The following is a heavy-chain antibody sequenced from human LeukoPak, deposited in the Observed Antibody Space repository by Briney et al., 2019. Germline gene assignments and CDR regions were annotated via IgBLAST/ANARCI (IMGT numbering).Heavy chain of an antibody. Sequence: SETLSLTCTVSGGSISSYYWSWIRQPAGKGLEWIGRIYTSGSTKYNPSLRSRVTMSVDMSKNQFSLQLTSVTVADTAVYYCARGGVAARFVRDVFDFWGQGIVVTVSS. CDR2: IYTSGST. J-gene: IGHJ4*02. D-gene: IGHD6-6*01. CDR3: ARGGVAARFVRDVFDF. CDR1: GGSISSYY. V-gene: IGHV4-4*07.